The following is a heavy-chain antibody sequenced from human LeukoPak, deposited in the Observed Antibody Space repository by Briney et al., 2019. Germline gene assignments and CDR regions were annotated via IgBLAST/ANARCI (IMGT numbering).Heavy chain of an antibody. Sequence: GGSLRLSFAASGFTFSSYEMNWVRQAPGKGLEWVSYITSSGSTRYYADSVKGRFTISRDNAKNSLYLQMNSLRAEDTAVYYCAREAADGYVFGEFDHWGQGTLVTVSS. D-gene: IGHD5-24*01. CDR2: ITSSGSTR. V-gene: IGHV3-48*03. CDR3: AREAADGYVFGEFDH. J-gene: IGHJ5*02. CDR1: GFTFSSYE.